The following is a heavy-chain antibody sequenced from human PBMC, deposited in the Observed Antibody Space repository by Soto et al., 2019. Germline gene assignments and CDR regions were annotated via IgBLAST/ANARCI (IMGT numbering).Heavy chain of an antibody. CDR1: GFTFRNYA. CDR2: ISYDGGNK. D-gene: IGHD2-15*01. V-gene: IGHV3-30-3*01. CDR3: ARGDREDIAVVIGVRPGEYGVDV. Sequence: QVHLVESGGGVVQPGRSLRLSCAASGFTFRNYAMHWVRQAPGKGLECVAVISYDGGNKFYRDYVKGRFTISRDNSKNTLYLQINSLRYEDTAVYYCARGDREDIAVVIGVRPGEYGVDVWGQGTKVTVSS. J-gene: IGHJ6*02.